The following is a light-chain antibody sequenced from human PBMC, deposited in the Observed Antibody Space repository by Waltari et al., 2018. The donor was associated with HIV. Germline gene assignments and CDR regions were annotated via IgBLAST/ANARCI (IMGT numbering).Light chain of an antibody. J-gene: IGKJ2*01. Sequence: DIQMTQSPSSLSASEGERVAIPRRASEGISNSLAWYPQQPGKAPKLLLYAVSTLESGVPSRFSGSGSGTDYTLTISSLHPEDFATYYCQQYYSDPMYTFGQGTKLEIK. V-gene: IGKV1-NL1*01. CDR3: QQYYSDPMYT. CDR1: EGISNS. CDR2: AVS.